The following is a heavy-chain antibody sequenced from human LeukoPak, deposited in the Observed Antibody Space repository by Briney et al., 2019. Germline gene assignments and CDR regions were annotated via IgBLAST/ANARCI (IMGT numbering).Heavy chain of an antibody. V-gene: IGHV1-3*01. CDR2: INAGNGNT. D-gene: IGHD6-19*01. J-gene: IGHJ4*02. CDR1: GYSFTSYA. CDR3: ARGVPTILVVAGSYFGY. Sequence: ASVKVSCKASGYSFTSYAMHWVRQAPGQRLEWMGWINAGNGNTKYSQKFQGRVTITRDTSASTAYMELSSLRSEDTAVYYCARGVPTILVVAGSYFGYWGQGTLVTVSS.